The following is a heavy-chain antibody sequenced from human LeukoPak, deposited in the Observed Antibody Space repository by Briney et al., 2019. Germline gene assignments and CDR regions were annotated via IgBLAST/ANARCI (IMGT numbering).Heavy chain of an antibody. CDR1: GYTFTAYG. CDR2: MNPNSGNT. Sequence: ASVKVSCKASGYTFTAYGINWVRQATGQGLEWMGWMNPNSGNTGYAQKFQGRVTMTRNTSISTAYMELSSLRSEDTAVYYCARVGSNSGWSFYYYYYYMDVWGKGTTVTVSS. V-gene: IGHV1-8*02. J-gene: IGHJ6*03. CDR3: ARVGSNSGWSFYYYYYYMDV. D-gene: IGHD6-19*01.